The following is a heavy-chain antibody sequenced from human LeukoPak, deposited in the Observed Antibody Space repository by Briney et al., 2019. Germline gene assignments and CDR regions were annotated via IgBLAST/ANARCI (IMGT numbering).Heavy chain of an antibody. CDR3: AHPGRHSSGWLFPPSFDS. V-gene: IGHV3-23*01. CDR2: ISGTGGDT. J-gene: IGHJ4*02. Sequence: GRSLRLSCAAYGFTFGGYDMNWIRQAPGKGLEWVATISGTGGDTRYADSVKGRFTISRDNSKNTLYLQMNSPRADGTAVYYCAHPGRHSSGWLFPPSFDSWGQGTLVTVSS. CDR1: GFTFGGYD. D-gene: IGHD6-19*01.